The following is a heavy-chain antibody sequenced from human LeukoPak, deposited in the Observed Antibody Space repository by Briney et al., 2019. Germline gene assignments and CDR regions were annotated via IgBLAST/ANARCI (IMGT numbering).Heavy chain of an antibody. J-gene: IGHJ3*02. V-gene: IGHV4-39*07. CDR2: IYYSGST. Sequence: SETLSLTCTVSGGSISSSSYYWGWIRQPPGKGLEWIGSIYYSGSTYYNPSLKSRVTISVDTSKNQFSLKLSSVTAADTAVYYCAREVAAAGELPDAFDIWGQGTMVTVSS. D-gene: IGHD6-13*01. CDR3: AREVAAAGELPDAFDI. CDR1: GGSISSSSYY.